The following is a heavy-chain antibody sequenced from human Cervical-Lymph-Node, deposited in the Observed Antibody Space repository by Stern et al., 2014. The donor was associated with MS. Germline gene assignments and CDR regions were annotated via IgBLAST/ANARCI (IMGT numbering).Heavy chain of an antibody. CDR3: ARGSAGVGILYY. V-gene: IGHV3-53*01. CDR2: IYSGGNT. CDR1: GFSVSSDY. D-gene: IGHD3-3*01. J-gene: IGHJ4*02. Sequence: EDQLVESGGGLIQPGGSLRLSCAASGFSVSSDYMTWVRQAPGKGLEWVSVIYSGGNTHYSDSVKGRFTISRGDSKNTLYLQMNNLTAGDTAMYYCARGSAGVGILYYWGQGALVTVSS.